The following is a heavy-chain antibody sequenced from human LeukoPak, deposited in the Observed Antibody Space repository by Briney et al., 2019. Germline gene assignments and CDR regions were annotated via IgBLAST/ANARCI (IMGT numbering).Heavy chain of an antibody. J-gene: IGHJ5*02. CDR1: GFTFNSYS. CDR3: ARGADGVSSNSRGWFDP. V-gene: IGHV3-48*04. D-gene: IGHD2-15*01. CDR2: ISSSGSI. Sequence: GGSLRLSCAASGFTFNSYSMNWFRQAPGKGLEWVSYISSSGSIYYADSVKGRFTISRDNAKNSLYLQMNSLRAEDTAVYSCARGADGVSSNSRGWFDPWGQGTLVTVSS.